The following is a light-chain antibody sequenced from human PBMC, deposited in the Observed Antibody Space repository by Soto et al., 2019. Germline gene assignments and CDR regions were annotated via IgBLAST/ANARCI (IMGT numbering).Light chain of an antibody. V-gene: IGLV2-11*01. CDR1: SIDVDDY. Sequence: THPLPLSRAPGQSFTISCSGTSIDVDDYVSWYQQHPGKAPKVIIYDVTERPSGVPDRFSGSKSGNAASLTVSGLQAEDEADYYCCAHVGSSTYVFGSGTKVTVL. J-gene: IGLJ1*01. CDR2: DVT. CDR3: CAHVGSSTYV.